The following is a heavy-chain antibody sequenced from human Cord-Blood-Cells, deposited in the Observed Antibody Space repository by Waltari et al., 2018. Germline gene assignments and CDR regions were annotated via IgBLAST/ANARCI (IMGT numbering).Heavy chain of an antibody. D-gene: IGHD1-26*01. CDR1: GGTSSSYA. CDR2: TIPIFGTA. CDR3: ALGYWDTYWYFDL. V-gene: IGHV1-69*06. J-gene: IGHJ2*01. Sequence: QVQLVQSGAEVKNPGSSVKVSCKASGGTSSSYAIRWVRPAPGQGLEWMGCTIPIFGTANHAQKFQGRVAITADKSTGTAYMELSSLRSEDTAVYYCALGYWDTYWYFDLWGRGTLVTVSS.